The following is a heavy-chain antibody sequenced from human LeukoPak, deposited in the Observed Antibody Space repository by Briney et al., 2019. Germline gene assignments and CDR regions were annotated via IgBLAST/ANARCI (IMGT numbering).Heavy chain of an antibody. CDR1: GFTFSSYA. CDR3: AKPAIVGATEGNYFDY. V-gene: IGHV3-23*01. J-gene: IGHJ4*02. CDR2: ISGSGGST. Sequence: PGGSLRLSCAASGFTFSSYAMSWVRQAPGKGLEWVSAISGSGGSTYYADSVKGRFTISRDNSKNTLYLQMNSLRAEDTAVYYCAKPAIVGATEGNYFDYWGQGTLVTVSS. D-gene: IGHD1-26*01.